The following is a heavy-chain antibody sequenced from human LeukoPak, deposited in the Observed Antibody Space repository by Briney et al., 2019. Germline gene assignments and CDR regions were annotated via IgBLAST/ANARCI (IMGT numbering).Heavy chain of an antibody. CDR2: IYYSGST. CDR3: ARDPAGAAAGFKRGYYGMDV. CDR1: GGSISSYY. D-gene: IGHD6-13*01. Sequence: SETLSLTCTVSGGSISSYYWSWIRQPPGKGLEWIGYIYYSGSTNYNPSLKSRVTISVDTSKNQFSLQLNSVTPEDTAVYYCARDPAGAAAGFKRGYYGMDVWGQGTTVTVSS. J-gene: IGHJ6*02. V-gene: IGHV4-59*12.